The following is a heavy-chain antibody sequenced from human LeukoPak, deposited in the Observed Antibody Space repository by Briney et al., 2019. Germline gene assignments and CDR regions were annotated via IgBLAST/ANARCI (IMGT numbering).Heavy chain of an antibody. D-gene: IGHD2-15*01. CDR1: GYTFTNHG. J-gene: IGHJ4*02. CDR3: ARDGYCSGGSCYSVSWVLDY. CDR2: VSSYNGNT. V-gene: IGHV1-18*01. Sequence: GASVKVSCKASGYTFTNHGITWVRQAPGQGLEWMGWVSSYNGNTNYAQNLQGRVTMTTDTSTTTAYMELRSLKSDDTAVYYCARDGYCSGGSCYSVSWVLDYWGQGTLVTVSS.